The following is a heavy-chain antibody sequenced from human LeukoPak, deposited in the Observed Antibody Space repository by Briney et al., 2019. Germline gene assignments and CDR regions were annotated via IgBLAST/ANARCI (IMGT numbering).Heavy chain of an antibody. V-gene: IGHV3-7*01. Sequence: GGSLRLSCVAYGFSLSGYWMSWVRQAPGKGLEWVARLHADGSEMYYVDSVKGRFTISRDNTKNSLYVQVNSLRVEDTAVYYCARGGYSFDYLGQGTLVTVSS. J-gene: IGHJ4*02. CDR2: LHADGSEM. CDR3: ARGGYSFDY. D-gene: IGHD5-12*01. CDR1: GFSLSGYW.